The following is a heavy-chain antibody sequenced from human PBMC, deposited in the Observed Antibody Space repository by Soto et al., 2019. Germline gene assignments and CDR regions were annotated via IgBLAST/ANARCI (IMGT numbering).Heavy chain of an antibody. V-gene: IGHV3-30*18. CDR1: GFTFSSYG. J-gene: IGHJ6*02. D-gene: IGHD3-3*01. CDR2: ISYDGSNK. CDR3: ANMGSDFWSDMDV. Sequence: PGGSLRLSXAASGFTFSSYGMHWVRQAPGKGLEWVAVISYDGSNKYYADSVKGRFTISRDNSKNTLYLQMNSLRAEDTAVYYCANMGSDFWSDMDVWGQGTTVTVSS.